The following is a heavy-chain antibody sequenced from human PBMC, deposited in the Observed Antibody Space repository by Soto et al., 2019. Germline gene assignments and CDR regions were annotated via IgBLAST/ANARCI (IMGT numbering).Heavy chain of an antibody. J-gene: IGHJ5*02. CDR3: ARKTRGNFDP. CDR2: INHSGST. CDR1: GGSFSGYY. V-gene: IGHV4-34*01. Sequence: SETLSLTRAGYGGSFSGYYWSWIRQPLGKGLEWIGEINHSGSTNYNPSLKGRVTISVDTSKNQFSLKLSSVTAADTAVYYCARKTRGNFDPWGQGTLVTVSS. D-gene: IGHD3-10*01.